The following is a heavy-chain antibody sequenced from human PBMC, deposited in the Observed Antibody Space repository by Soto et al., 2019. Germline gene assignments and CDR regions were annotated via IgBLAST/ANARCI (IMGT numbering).Heavy chain of an antibody. D-gene: IGHD6-6*01. Sequence: PSETLSLTCTVSGGSVSSGSYYWSWIRQPPGKGLEWIGYIYYSGSTNYNPSLKSRVTISVDTSKNQFSLKLSSVTAADTAVYYCAREIAPPRHCFDSWGQGTLVTVSS. CDR1: GGSVSSGSYY. CDR3: AREIAPPRHCFDS. V-gene: IGHV4-61*01. CDR2: IYYSGST. J-gene: IGHJ5*01.